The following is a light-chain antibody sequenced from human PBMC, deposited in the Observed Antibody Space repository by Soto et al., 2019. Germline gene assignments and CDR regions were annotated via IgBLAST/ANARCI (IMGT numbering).Light chain of an antibody. V-gene: IGKV3-11*01. CDR3: QQRSSWPRT. J-gene: IGKJ2*01. Sequence: EIVLTQSPATLSLSPGERATLSCRASRSVSSYLAWYQQKPGQTPRLLMYDASNRATGIPARFSGSGSGTDFTLTISSLEPEDFAVYYCQQRSSWPRTFGQGTKLEIK. CDR2: DAS. CDR1: RSVSSY.